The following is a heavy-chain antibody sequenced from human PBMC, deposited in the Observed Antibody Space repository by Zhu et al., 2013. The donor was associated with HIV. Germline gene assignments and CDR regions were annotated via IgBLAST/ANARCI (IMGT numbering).Heavy chain of an antibody. J-gene: IGHJ4*02. CDR1: GYTFTFYG. Sequence: KPGASVKVSCKASGYTFTFYGISWVRQAPGQGLEWMGYINAYNGDTNYAQKFQGRVTMTTDTSTRTAYMELRSLRSDDTAVYYCARDLATYYYDSSGQNLNYWGQGTLVTVSS. CDR2: INAYNGDT. V-gene: IGHV1-18*01. D-gene: IGHD3-22*01. CDR3: ARDLATYYYDSSGQNLNY.